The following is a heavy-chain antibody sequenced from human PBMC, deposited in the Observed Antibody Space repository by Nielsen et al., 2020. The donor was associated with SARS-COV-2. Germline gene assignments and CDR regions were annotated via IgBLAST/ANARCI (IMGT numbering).Heavy chain of an antibody. J-gene: IGHJ4*02. V-gene: IGHV4-39*01. CDR1: GGSISSSSYY. D-gene: IGHD3-10*01. Sequence: SETLSLTCTVSGGSISSSSYYWGWIRQPPGKGLEWIGSIYYSGSTYYNPSLKGRVTISVDTSKNQFSLKLSSVTAADTAVYYCARRITMVRGGVRQNYFDYWGQGTLVTVSS. CDR2: IYYSGST. CDR3: ARRITMVRGGVRQNYFDY.